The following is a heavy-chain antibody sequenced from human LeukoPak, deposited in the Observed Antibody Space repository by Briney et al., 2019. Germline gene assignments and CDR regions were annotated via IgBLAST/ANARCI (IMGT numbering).Heavy chain of an antibody. CDR2: IYYSGST. J-gene: IGHJ4*02. CDR1: GGSISSSSYY. V-gene: IGHV4-39*07. D-gene: IGHD6-13*01. CDR3: ARYKLTIAAAGFDY. Sequence: SETLSLTCTVSGGSISSSSYYWGWIRQPPGKGLEWIGSIYYSGSTYYNPSLKSRVTISVDTSKNQFSLKLSSVTAADTAVYYCARYKLTIAAAGFDYWGQGTLVTVSS.